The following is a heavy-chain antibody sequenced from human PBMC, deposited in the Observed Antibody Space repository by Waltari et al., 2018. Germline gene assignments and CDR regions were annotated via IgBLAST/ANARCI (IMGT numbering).Heavy chain of an antibody. CDR2: IIPIFATV. CDR1: GETLTNYA. V-gene: IGHV1-69*08. J-gene: IGHJ6*02. Sequence: QVQLVQSGAEVKKPGSSVMVSCKVSGETLTNYAIHWVRQAPGQGLEWVGRIIPIFATVNFAQKFQDRVTITAATSTSTAYMEVSSLRSDDTAMYYCAVTLSAAPFYGLDVWGQGTTVTVFS. D-gene: IGHD6-13*01. CDR3: AVTLSAAPFYGLDV.